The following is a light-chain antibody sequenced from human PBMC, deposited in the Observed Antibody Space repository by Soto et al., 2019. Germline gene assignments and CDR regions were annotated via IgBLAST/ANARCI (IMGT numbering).Light chain of an antibody. CDR3: VLYMGSGISV. V-gene: IGLV8-61*01. Sequence: QAVVTQEPSFSVSPGGTVTVTCDLSSGSVSTSYYPSWYQQTPGQAPRTLIYSTNTRSSGVPDRFSGSILGNKAALTITGAQADDESDYYCVLYMGSGISVFGGGTKLTVL. CDR2: STN. CDR1: SGSVSTSYY. J-gene: IGLJ3*02.